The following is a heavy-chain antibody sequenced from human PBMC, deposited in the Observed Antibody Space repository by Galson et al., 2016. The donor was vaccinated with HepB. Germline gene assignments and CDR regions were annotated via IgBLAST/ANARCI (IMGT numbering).Heavy chain of an antibody. Sequence: SLRLSCAASGFTFSSYGMHWVRQAPGKGLEWVTIIWYDGTNKYYADSVKGRFTISRDNSKNTLYLQMNSLRIEDTAVYYCARDGLYGGRTSCYLDVWGQGTTVTVSS. J-gene: IGHJ6*02. D-gene: IGHD2-2*01. CDR3: ARDGLYGGRTSCYLDV. V-gene: IGHV3-33*01. CDR2: IWYDGTNK. CDR1: GFTFSSYG.